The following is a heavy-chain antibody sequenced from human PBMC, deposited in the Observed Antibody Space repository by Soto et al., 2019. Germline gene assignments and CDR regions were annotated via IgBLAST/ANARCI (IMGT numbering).Heavy chain of an antibody. V-gene: IGHV4-39*01. CDR3: ARHEKIVASFDY. D-gene: IGHD3-22*01. J-gene: IGHJ4*02. Sequence: SETLSLTCSVSGVSVTSSEYYWGWIRQSPGKGLEWIGSIYYSGSTYYNPSLKSRVTISVDTSKNQFSLKLSSVTAADTAVYYCARHEKIVASFDYWGQGTLVTVSS. CDR1: GVSVTSSEYY. CDR2: IYYSGST.